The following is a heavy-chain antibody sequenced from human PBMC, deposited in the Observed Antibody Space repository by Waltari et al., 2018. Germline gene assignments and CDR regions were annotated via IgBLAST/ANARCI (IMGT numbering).Heavy chain of an antibody. D-gene: IGHD3-10*01. CDR1: GFRFSNYW. CDR3: ARLAPRTYRSPVPGRHYYYGMDV. J-gene: IGHJ6*02. CDR2: IRDDETSI. V-gene: IGHV3-74*01. Sequence: EEQLLESGGGLVQPGDSLRLSCAGSGFRFSNYWMNWVRQAPGKGRVWVARIRDDETSISYADSVKGRFTISRDNAKNTVYLQMKRLRVEDTAVYYCARLAPRTYRSPVPGRHYYYGMDVWGQGTTVTVSS.